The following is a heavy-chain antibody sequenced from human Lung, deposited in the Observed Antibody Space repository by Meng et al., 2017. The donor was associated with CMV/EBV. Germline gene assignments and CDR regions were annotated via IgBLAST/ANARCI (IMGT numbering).Heavy chain of an antibody. CDR3: ARRVAAYLGWEIGH. D-gene: IGHD2-21*01. V-gene: IGHV3-74*01. CDR1: GFPVRTHT. J-gene: IGHJ4*02. Sequence: EIHVVWSSGGLVRPGGSLSLSSEVSGFPVRTHTMHWVRHVPGKGLEWLSRIDNDDGRSTSYADSVKGRFTISRDNAKNPLYLETNSLRVEDTAVYYCARRVAAYLGWEIGHWRQATLVTVSS. CDR2: IDNDDGRST.